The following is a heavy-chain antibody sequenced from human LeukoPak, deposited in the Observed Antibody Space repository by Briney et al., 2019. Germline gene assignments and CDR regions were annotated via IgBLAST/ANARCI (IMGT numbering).Heavy chain of an antibody. CDR1: GYTFTDYY. CDR3: ARGILQQQLVAN. Sequence: ASVKVSCKASGYTFTDYYVHWVRQAPGQGLEWMGWINPKSGGTKYARKFQGRVTMARDTSISTAYMELSGLRFDDTAIFYCARGILQQQLVANWGQGSLVTVSS. J-gene: IGHJ4*02. D-gene: IGHD6-13*01. V-gene: IGHV1-2*07. CDR2: INPKSGGT.